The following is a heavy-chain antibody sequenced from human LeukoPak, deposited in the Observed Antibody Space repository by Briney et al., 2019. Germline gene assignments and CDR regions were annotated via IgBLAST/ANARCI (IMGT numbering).Heavy chain of an antibody. CDR3: AKETGYSSGWNYMDV. CDR2: ISGSGGST. Sequence: GASLRLSCAASGFTFSSYAMSWVRQAPGKGLEWVSAISGSGGSTYYADSVKGRFTISRDNSKNTLYLQMNSLRAEDTAVYYCAKETGYSSGWNYMDVWGKGTTVTVSS. V-gene: IGHV3-23*01. D-gene: IGHD6-19*01. J-gene: IGHJ6*03. CDR1: GFTFSSYA.